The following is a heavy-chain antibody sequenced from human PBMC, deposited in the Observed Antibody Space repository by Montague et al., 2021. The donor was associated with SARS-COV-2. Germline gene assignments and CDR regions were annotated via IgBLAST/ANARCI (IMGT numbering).Heavy chain of an antibody. CDR3: ARAPPGYWGFVVVVAAHFDY. Sequence: SETLSLTCTVSGGSISSSSYYWGWIRQPPGKGLEWIGSIYYSGSTYYNPSLKSRVTISADTSKNQFSLKLRSVTAADTAVYYCARAPPGYWGFVVVVAAHFDYWGQGTLVTVSS. V-gene: IGHV4-39*07. D-gene: IGHD2-15*01. J-gene: IGHJ4*02. CDR1: GGSISSSSYY. CDR2: IYYSGST.